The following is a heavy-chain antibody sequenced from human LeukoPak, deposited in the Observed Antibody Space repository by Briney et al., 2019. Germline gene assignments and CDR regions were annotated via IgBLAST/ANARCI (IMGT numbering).Heavy chain of an antibody. CDR3: AREHSRVFDP. D-gene: IGHD6-13*01. V-gene: IGHV4-34*01. Sequence: SETLSLTCAVYGGSFSGYYWSWIRQPPGKGLEWIGEINHSGSTNYNPSLKSRVTISVDTSKNQFSLKLSSVTAADTAVYYCAREHSRVFDPWGQGTLVTVSS. CDR1: GGSFSGYY. J-gene: IGHJ5*02. CDR2: INHSGST.